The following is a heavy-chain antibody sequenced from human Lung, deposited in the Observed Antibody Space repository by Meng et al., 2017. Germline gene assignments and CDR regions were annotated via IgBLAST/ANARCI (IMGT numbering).Heavy chain of an antibody. CDR3: AAHRYDYVWGSYRYPYFDY. J-gene: IGHJ4*02. D-gene: IGHD3-16*02. CDR2: IVVGSGNT. Sequence: SFKVSSYASSFSFSSSSVQWVRQPRGQRLEWIGWIVVGSGNTNYAQNFQERVTITRDMSTSTAYMELSSLRSEDTAVYYCAAHRYDYVWGSYRYPYFDYWGQGTLVTVSS. V-gene: IGHV1-58*01. CDR1: SFSFSSSS.